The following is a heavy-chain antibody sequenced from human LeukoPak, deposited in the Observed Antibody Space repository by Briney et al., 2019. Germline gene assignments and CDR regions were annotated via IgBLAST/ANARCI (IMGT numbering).Heavy chain of an antibody. CDR3: ARTPGVEMATPWAFDI. CDR1: GGTFSSYA. Sequence: ASVKVSCKASGGTFSSYAISWVRQAPGQGLEWMGRIIPILGIANYAQKFQGRVTITADKSTSTAYMELSSLRSEDTAVYYCARTPGVEMATPWAFDIWGQGTMVTVSS. CDR2: IIPILGIA. D-gene: IGHD5-24*01. V-gene: IGHV1-69*04. J-gene: IGHJ3*02.